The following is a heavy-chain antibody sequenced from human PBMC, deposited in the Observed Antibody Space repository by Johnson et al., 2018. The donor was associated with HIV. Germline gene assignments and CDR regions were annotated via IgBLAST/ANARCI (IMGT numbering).Heavy chain of an antibody. CDR1: GFTVSSNY. V-gene: IGHV3-30*14. J-gene: IGHJ3*02. CDR2: ISYDGSDK. CDR3: AREANAFDI. Sequence: VQLVESGGGLVQPGGSLRLSCAASGFTVSSNYMSWVRQAPGKGLEWVAAISYDGSDKDHADSVKGRFTFSRDNSKNTVYLQMNSLRAEDTAVYYCAREANAFDIWGQGTMVTVSS.